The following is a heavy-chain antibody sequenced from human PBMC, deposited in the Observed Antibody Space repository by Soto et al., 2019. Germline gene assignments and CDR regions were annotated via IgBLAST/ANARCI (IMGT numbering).Heavy chain of an antibody. V-gene: IGHV4-30-2*01. CDR3: ARERSWLDY. J-gene: IGHJ4*02. CDR2: IYHSGST. D-gene: IGHD6-13*01. CDR1: GGSISSGGYS. Sequence: SETLSLTCAVSGGSISSGGYSWSWIRQPPGKGLEWIGYIYHSGSTYYNPSLKSRVTISVGRSKNQFSLKLSSVTAADTAVYYCARERSWLDYWGQGTLLTVSS.